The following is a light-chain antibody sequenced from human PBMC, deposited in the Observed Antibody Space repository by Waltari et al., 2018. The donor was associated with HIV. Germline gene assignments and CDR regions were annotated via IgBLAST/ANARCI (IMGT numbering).Light chain of an antibody. CDR1: SSNIGKNY. CDR2: DNN. CDR3: GTWDSSLSAAV. V-gene: IGLV1-51*01. Sequence: QSVLTQPPSVSAAPGQTVTISCSGSSSNIGKNYVSWYQQLPGTAPKLLIYDNNKRPSGIPDRFSGSKSGTSATLGITGLQTGDEADYYCGTWDSSLSAAVFGGGTQLTAL. J-gene: IGLJ7*02.